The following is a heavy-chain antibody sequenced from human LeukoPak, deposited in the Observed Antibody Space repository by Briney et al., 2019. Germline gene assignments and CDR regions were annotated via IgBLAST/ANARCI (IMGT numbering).Heavy chain of an antibody. CDR3: ARVRVPAGYYYDSSGYSDAFDI. Sequence: WASVKVSCKASGYTFTSYYMHWVRQAPGQGLEWMGIINPSGGSTSYAQKFQGRVTMTRDTSTSTVYMELSSLRSEDTAVYYCARVRVPAGYYYDSSGYSDAFDIWGQGTMVTVSS. CDR2: INPSGGST. D-gene: IGHD3-22*01. V-gene: IGHV1-46*01. J-gene: IGHJ3*02. CDR1: GYTFTSYY.